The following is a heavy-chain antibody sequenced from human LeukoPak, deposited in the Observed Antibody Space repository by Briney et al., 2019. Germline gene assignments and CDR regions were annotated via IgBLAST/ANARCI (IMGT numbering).Heavy chain of an antibody. CDR1: GFTFSSYG. V-gene: IGHV3-30*02. CDR2: IRYDGSNK. D-gene: IGHD6-6*01. CDR3: AKDQYSSSYYFDY. Sequence: GGSLSLSCAASGFTFSSYGMHWVRQAPGKGLEWVAFIRYDGSNKYYADSVKGRFTISRDNSKNTLYLQMNSLRAEDTAVYYCAKDQYSSSYYFDYWGQGTLVTVSS. J-gene: IGHJ4*02.